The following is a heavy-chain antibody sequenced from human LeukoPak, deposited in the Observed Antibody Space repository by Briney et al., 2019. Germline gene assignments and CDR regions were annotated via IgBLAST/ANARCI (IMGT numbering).Heavy chain of an antibody. CDR3: ASPSRDYGYYYYGMDV. V-gene: IGHV4-39*01. D-gene: IGHD4-17*01. Sequence: SETLSLTCTVSGGSISSSSYYWGWIRQPPGKGLEWIGSIYYSGSTYYNPPLKSRVTISVDTSKNQFSLKLSSVTAADTAVYYCASPSRDYGYYYYGMDVWGQGTTVTVSS. J-gene: IGHJ6*02. CDR2: IYYSGST. CDR1: GGSISSSSYY.